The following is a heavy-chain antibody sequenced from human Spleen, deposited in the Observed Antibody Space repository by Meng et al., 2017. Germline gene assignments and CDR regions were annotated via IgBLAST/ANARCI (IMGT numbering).Heavy chain of an antibody. Sequence: SETLSLTCVVSGYSISTGYYWGWIRQPPGRGLEWIGSIYHSGSTYYNPSLKSRVTISVDTSKNQFSLKLSSVTAADTAVYYCARFGYQTYDSRGYSAYWGQGTLVTVSS. CDR3: ARFGYQTYDSRGYSAY. J-gene: IGHJ4*02. CDR2: IYHSGST. D-gene: IGHD3-22*01. CDR1: GYSISTGYY. V-gene: IGHV4-38-2*01.